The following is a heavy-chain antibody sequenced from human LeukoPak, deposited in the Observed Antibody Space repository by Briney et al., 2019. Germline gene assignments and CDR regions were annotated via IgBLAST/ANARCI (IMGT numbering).Heavy chain of an antibody. Sequence: SETLSLNCTVSGGSISSSSYYWGWIRQPPGKGLEWIGSIYYSGSTYYNPSLKSRVTISVDTSKNQFSLKLSSVTAADTAVYYCARLILRGGSYCGYFDYWGQGTLVTVSS. V-gene: IGHV4-39*01. CDR1: GGSISSSSYY. CDR3: ARLILRGGSYCGYFDY. D-gene: IGHD1-26*01. J-gene: IGHJ4*02. CDR2: IYYSGST.